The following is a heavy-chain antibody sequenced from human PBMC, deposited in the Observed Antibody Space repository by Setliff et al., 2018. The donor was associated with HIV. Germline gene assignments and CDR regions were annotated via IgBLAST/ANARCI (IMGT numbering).Heavy chain of an antibody. CDR2: ISGFNGNT. D-gene: IGHD6-19*01. CDR3: GRVPYRSAWFSGGHNPFDD. CDR1: GSSFSKYG. J-gene: IGHJ3*01. V-gene: IGHV1-18*01. Sequence: VASVKVSCKASGSSFSKYGISWVRQAPGQGLEWMGWISGFNGNTKYGQGFQGRVTMTTDTSTSTVYMELRSLRSDDTAVYYCGRVPYRSAWFSGGHNPFDDWGQGTMVTVSS.